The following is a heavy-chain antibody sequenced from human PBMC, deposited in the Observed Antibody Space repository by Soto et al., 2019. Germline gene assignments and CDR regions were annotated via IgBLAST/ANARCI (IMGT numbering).Heavy chain of an antibody. V-gene: IGHV3-72*01. CDR1: GFTFSDHH. J-gene: IGHJ4*02. CDR3: ARLMGTSFEW. Sequence: EVQLVESGGGLVQPGGSLRLSCAASGFTFSDHHMDWVRQAPGKGLEWVGRARDQANSYTTAYAASVKGRFTISRDDSKNSLYLQMNSLKTEDTAVYFWARLMGTSFEWWGQGTLVTVSS. D-gene: IGHD2-8*01. CDR2: ARDQANSYTT.